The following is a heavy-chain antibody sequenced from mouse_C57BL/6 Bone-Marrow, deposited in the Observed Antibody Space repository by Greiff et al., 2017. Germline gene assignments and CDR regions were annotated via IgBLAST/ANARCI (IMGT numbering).Heavy chain of an antibody. J-gene: IGHJ2*01. D-gene: IGHD2-3*01. CDR3: AREGDDGYYPGYFDY. CDR1: GYTFTSYW. CDR2: IYPGSGST. V-gene: IGHV1-55*01. Sequence: QVQLQQPGAELVKPGASVKMSCKASGYTFTSYWITWVKQRPGQGLEWIGDIYPGSGSTNYNEKFKSKATLTVDTSSSTAYMQLSSLTSEDSAVYYCAREGDDGYYPGYFDYWGQGTTLTVSS.